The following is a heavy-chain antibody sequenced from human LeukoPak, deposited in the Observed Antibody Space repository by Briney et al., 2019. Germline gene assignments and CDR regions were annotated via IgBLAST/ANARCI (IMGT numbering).Heavy chain of an antibody. Sequence: ASVKVSCKASGYTFTGYYMHWVRQAPGQGVEWMGWINPNSGGTNYAQKFQGRVTMTRDTSISTAYMELSRLRSDDTAVYYCARDEYSSSYYYYYGMDVWGQGTTVTVSS. V-gene: IGHV1-2*02. CDR2: INPNSGGT. CDR3: ARDEYSSSYYYYYGMDV. CDR1: GYTFTGYY. D-gene: IGHD6-13*01. J-gene: IGHJ6*02.